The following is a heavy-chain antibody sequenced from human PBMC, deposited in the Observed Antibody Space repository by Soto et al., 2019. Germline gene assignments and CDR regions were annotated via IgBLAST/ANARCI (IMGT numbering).Heavy chain of an antibody. CDR3: ARAIREDYDFWSGSAAPFDY. V-gene: IGHV1-69*13. CDR2: IIPIFGTA. J-gene: IGHJ4*02. CDR1: GGTFSSYA. Sequence: SVEVSCKASGGTFSSYAISWVRQATGQGLEWMGGIIPIFGTANYAQKFQGRVTITADESTSTAYMELSSLRSEDTAVYYCARAIREDYDFWSGSAAPFDYWGQGTLVTVS. D-gene: IGHD3-3*01.